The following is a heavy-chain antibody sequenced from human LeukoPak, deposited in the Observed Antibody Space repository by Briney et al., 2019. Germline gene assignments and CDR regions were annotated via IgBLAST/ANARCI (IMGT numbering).Heavy chain of an antibody. D-gene: IGHD5-12*01. CDR2: IYYSGST. Sequence: SETLSLTCTVSGDSISSSSYYWGWIRQPPGKGLEWIGSIYYSGSTYYNPSLKSRVTISVDTSKNQFSLKLSSVTAADTAVYYCARARPVYSGYDPEGWFDPWGQGTLVTVSS. CDR1: GDSISSSSYY. CDR3: ARARPVYSGYDPEGWFDP. J-gene: IGHJ5*02. V-gene: IGHV4-39*07.